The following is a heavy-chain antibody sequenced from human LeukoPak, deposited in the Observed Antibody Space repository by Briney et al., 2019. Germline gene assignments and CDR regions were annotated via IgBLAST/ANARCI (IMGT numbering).Heavy chain of an antibody. CDR1: GFSVSGNY. V-gene: IGHV3-53*01. CDR3: ARGGSSWYGKAFDI. CDR2: IYSGGTT. Sequence: PGGSLRLSCAASGFSVSGNYMSWVRQAPGKGLEWVSVIYSGGTTYYADSVKGRFTVSRDNSRNTLFLQMNSLRAGDTAVYFCARGGSSWYGKAFDIWGQGTMVTVSS. J-gene: IGHJ3*02. D-gene: IGHD2-2*01.